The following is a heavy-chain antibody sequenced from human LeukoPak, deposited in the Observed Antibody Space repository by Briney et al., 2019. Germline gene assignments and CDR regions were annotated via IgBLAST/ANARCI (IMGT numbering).Heavy chain of an antibody. CDR1: GYTRTEIS. Sequence: GASVKVSCKVSGYTRTEISMHWVRQAPGQGLEWMGGFNPEDAETIYARSFQGRLTVTEDTSTDTAYMELSSLRSEDTAMYYCATEIVGYGDVHYFDSWGQGTLVTVSS. J-gene: IGHJ4*02. CDR3: ATEIVGYGDVHYFDS. V-gene: IGHV1-24*01. CDR2: FNPEDAET. D-gene: IGHD4-17*01.